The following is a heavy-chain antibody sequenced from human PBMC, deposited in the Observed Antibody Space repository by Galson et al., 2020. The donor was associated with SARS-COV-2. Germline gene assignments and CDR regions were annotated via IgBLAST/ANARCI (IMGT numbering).Heavy chain of an antibody. J-gene: IGHJ1*01. CDR3: ARVGDCSGGICYGAEYFQH. Sequence: NSGGSLRLSCAASGFTFSDYFMSWVRQAPGKGLEWVSYISSSGSYINYADSVKGRFPISRDNAKNSLNLQMNSLRVEDTAVYYCARVGDCSGGICYGAEYFQHWGQGTLVTVSS. CDR2: ISSSGSYI. D-gene: IGHD2-15*01. CDR1: GFTFSDYF. V-gene: IGHV3-11*06.